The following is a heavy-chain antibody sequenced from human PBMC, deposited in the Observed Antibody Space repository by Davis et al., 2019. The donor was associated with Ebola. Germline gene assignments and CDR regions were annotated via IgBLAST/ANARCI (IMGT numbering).Heavy chain of an antibody. CDR3: ARAPYYDFWSGYPSACDY. Sequence: ASVKVSCKASGYTFTSYGISWVRQAPGQGLEWMGWINPHNGNTNYAQNVQGRVTMTTDTSTSTAYMEVGSLRSDDTAVYYCARAPYYDFWSGYPSACDYWGQGTLVTVSS. CDR1: GYTFTSYG. J-gene: IGHJ4*02. CDR2: INPHNGNT. V-gene: IGHV1-18*01. D-gene: IGHD3-3*01.